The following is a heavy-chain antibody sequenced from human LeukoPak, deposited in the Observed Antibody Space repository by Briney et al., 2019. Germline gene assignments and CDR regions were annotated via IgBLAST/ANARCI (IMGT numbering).Heavy chain of an antibody. CDR2: FDPEGGET. V-gene: IGHV1-24*01. Sequence: ASVKVSCKVSGHTLTELSMHWVRQAPGKGLEWMGGFDPEGGETIYAQKFQGRVTMTEDTSTDTAYMELSSLRSEDTAVYYCATVSYYYDSSDYPSDYWGQGTLVTVSS. J-gene: IGHJ4*02. CDR3: ATVSYYYDSSDYPSDY. CDR1: GHTLTELS. D-gene: IGHD3-22*01.